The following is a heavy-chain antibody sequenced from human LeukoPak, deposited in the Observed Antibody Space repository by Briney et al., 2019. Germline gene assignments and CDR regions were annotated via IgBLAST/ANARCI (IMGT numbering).Heavy chain of an antibody. CDR3: ASSSWSRSNWFDP. CDR2: IYSGGTT. CDR1: GFTVNSNS. D-gene: IGHD6-13*01. Sequence: PGGSLRLSCAASGFTVNSNSMTWVRQAPGKGLEWVSVIYSGGTTYYADSVKGRFTISRYNSKNTLYLQMNRLRLADTAVYYCASSSWSRSNWFDPWGQGTLVTVPS. V-gene: IGHV3-66*02. J-gene: IGHJ5*02.